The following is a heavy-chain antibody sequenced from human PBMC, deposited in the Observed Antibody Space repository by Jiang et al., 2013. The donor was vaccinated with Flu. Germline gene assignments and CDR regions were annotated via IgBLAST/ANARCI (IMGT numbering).Heavy chain of an antibody. J-gene: IGHJ3*02. Sequence: SSNSAAWNWIRQSPSRGLEWLGRTYYRSKWYNDYAVSVKSRITINPDTSKNQFSLQLNSVTPEDTAVYYCARDRIVGATIGMPDDAFDIWGQGTMVTVSS. CDR1: SSNSAA. CDR2: TYYRSKWYN. D-gene: IGHD1-26*01. CDR3: ARDRIVGATIGMPDDAFDI. V-gene: IGHV6-1*01.